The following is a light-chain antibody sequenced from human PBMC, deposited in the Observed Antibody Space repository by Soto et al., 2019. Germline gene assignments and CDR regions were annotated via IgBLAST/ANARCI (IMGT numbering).Light chain of an antibody. CDR1: SSDVGGYNY. J-gene: IGLJ1*01. V-gene: IGLV2-8*01. CDR2: EVS. CDR3: SSYAGSNNPYV. Sequence: QSALTQPPSASGSPGQSVTISCTGTSSDVGGYNYVSWYQQHPGIAPKLMIYEVSKRPSGVPDRFSGSKSGNTASLTVSGLQAEDEADYYCSSYAGSNNPYVFGTGTKLTVL.